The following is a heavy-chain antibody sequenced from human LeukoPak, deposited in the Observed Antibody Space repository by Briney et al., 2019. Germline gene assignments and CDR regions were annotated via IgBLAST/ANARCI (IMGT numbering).Heavy chain of an antibody. J-gene: IGHJ4*02. Sequence: RGASVKVSCKASGGTFSSYAISWVRQAPGQGLEWMGGIIPIFGTANYAQKFQGKVTITADESTSTAYMELSSLRSEDTAVYYCARHDYGGYFDYWGQGTLVTVSS. D-gene: IGHD4-23*01. CDR3: ARHDYGGYFDY. V-gene: IGHV1-69*13. CDR1: GGTFSSYA. CDR2: IIPIFGTA.